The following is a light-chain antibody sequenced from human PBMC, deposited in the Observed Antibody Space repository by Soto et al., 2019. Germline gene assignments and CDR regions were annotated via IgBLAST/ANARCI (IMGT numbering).Light chain of an antibody. CDR1: QSVTNT. CDR3: QQYYTWPVT. Sequence: IVMTQSPATLSVSPGERVTISCRASQSVTNTLAWYQHKPGQAPRLLLSYASRGATGIPARFSGSGSGTDFTLTINSLQSEDFAVYYCQQYYTWPVTFGGGTKVEIK. CDR2: YAS. J-gene: IGKJ4*01. V-gene: IGKV3-15*01.